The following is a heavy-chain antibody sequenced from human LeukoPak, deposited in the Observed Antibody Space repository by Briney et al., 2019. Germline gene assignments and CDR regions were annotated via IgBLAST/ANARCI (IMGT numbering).Heavy chain of an antibody. V-gene: IGHV3-30-3*01. CDR3: ARDGWIQVSRTKFDS. CDR1: AGFSFSGYA. CDR2: ISYDGTNK. J-gene: IGHJ4*02. Sequence: GGSLRLSCVASAGFSFSGYAMHWVRQAPGKGPEWVAEISYDGTNKNYADSVKGRFTISRDNSDDTLYLQMNSLRTDETALHYCARDGWIQVSRTKFDSWGQGTLVTVSS. D-gene: IGHD5-18*01.